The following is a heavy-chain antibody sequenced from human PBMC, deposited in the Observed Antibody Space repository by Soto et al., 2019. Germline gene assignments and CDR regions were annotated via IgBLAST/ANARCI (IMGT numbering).Heavy chain of an antibody. J-gene: IGHJ4*01. CDR3: ARALGTTSGVYYALWY. V-gene: IGHV1-3*01. D-gene: IGHD1-26*01. CDR1: GYTFTNYA. CDR2: INPGTGNT. Sequence: QVQLVQSGAEVMKPGASVKVSCKASGYTFTNYAIHWVRQAPAQRPEWMGWINPGTGNTKYAQRVQGRVTFIRDASATTVHMEMTSLTSADTALYYCARALGTTSGVYYALWYWGQGSLVTVSS.